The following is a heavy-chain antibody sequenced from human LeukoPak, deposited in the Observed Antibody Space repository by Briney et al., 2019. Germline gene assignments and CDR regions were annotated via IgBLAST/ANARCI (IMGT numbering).Heavy chain of an antibody. CDR2: INQHGSEK. CDR1: GFTFSSHW. V-gene: IGHV3-7*03. J-gene: IGHJ4*02. Sequence: QPGGSLRLSCAASGFTFSSHWMGWVRQAPGKGLEWMANINQHGSEKYYVDSMKGRFAISRDNARNSLYLQLNSLRAEDTAVYYCERAGYGGALDYWGQGTLVTVSS. CDR3: ERAGYGGALDY. D-gene: IGHD4-23*01.